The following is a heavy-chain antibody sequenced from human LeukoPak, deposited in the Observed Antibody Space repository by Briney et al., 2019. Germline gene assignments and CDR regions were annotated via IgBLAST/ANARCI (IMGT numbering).Heavy chain of an antibody. CDR3: AREPFGGDYTPYVL. V-gene: IGHV4-59*01. CDR2: VSYSGNT. CDR1: VHSISSDY. Sequence: SETLSLTCTVPVHSISSDYYRLIRQPPGKGLEWIGCVSYSGNTNYNPSLKSRVTISVDTSKNQFSLKLTSETAADTSVCSWAREPFGGDYTPYVLWGQGTLVTVSS. D-gene: IGHD2-21*02. J-gene: IGHJ4*02.